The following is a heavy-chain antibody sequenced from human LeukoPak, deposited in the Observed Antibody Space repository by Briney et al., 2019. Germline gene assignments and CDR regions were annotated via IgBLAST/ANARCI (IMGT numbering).Heavy chain of an antibody. CDR1: GFTFDDYA. D-gene: IGHD2-2*01. V-gene: IGHV3-9*01. Sequence: GGSLRLSCAASGFTFDDYAMHWVRQAPGKGLEWVSGISWNSGSIGYADSVKGRFTISRDNAKNSLYLQMNGLRAEDTALYYCAKGGCSSTSCYVDDPWGQGTLVTVSS. J-gene: IGHJ5*02. CDR3: AKGGCSSTSCYVDDP. CDR2: ISWNSGSI.